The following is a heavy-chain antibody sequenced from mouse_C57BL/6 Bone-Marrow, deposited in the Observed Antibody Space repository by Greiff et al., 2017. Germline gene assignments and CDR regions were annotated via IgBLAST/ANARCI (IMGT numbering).Heavy chain of an antibody. J-gene: IGHJ3*01. Sequence: EVKLMESGGGLVQPGGSLKLSCAASGFTFSDYYMYWVRQTPEKRLEWVAYISNGGGSTYYPDTVKGRFTISRDNAKNTLYLQMSRLKSEDTAMYYCARPLYYGSSGFAYWGQGTLVTVSA. D-gene: IGHD1-1*01. CDR1: GFTFSDYY. CDR2: ISNGGGST. V-gene: IGHV5-12*01. CDR3: ARPLYYGSSGFAY.